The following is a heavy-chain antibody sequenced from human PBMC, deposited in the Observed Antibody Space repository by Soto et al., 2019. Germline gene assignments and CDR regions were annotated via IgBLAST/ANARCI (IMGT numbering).Heavy chain of an antibody. Sequence: GASVKVSCKASGGTLSSYAISWVRQAPGQGLEWMGGIIPIFGTANYAQKFQGRVTITADESTSTAYMELSSLRSEDTAVYYCARSWSDFYNWFDPWGQGTLVTVSS. J-gene: IGHJ5*02. V-gene: IGHV1-69*13. CDR3: ARSWSDFYNWFDP. CDR2: IIPIFGTA. CDR1: GGTLSSYA. D-gene: IGHD6-13*01.